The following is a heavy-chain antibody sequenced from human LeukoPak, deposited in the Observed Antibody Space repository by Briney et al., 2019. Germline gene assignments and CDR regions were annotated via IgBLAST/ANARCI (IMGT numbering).Heavy chain of an antibody. J-gene: IGHJ4*02. CDR2: MNPNSGNT. V-gene: IGHV1-8*01. CDR3: ARDPGGALVPAATYDY. D-gene: IGHD2-2*01. Sequence: GASVKVSCKASGYTFTSYDINWVRQATGQGLEWMGWMNPNSGNTGYAQKFQGRVTMTRDTSISTAYMELSRLRSDDTAVYYCARDPGGALVPAATYDYWGQGTLVTVSS. CDR1: GYTFTSYD.